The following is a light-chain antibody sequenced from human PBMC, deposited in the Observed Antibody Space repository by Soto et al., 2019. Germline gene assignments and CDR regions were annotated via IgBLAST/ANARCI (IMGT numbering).Light chain of an antibody. CDR1: QSISSN. J-gene: IGKJ1*01. Sequence: EIVMTQSPATLSVSPGERATLSCRASQSISSNLAWYQQKPGQAPRLLIYRASTRATGIPARFSGSGSGTDFTRTITSLQSEDFAVYYCQHYHNWPPWTFGQGTKAESK. CDR3: QHYHNWPPWT. V-gene: IGKV3-15*01. CDR2: RAS.